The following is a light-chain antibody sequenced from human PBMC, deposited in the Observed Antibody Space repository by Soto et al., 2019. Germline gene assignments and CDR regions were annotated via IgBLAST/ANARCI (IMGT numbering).Light chain of an antibody. CDR1: QSISSW. J-gene: IGKJ1*01. CDR3: QQYNSYSQT. Sequence: DIQMTQSPSTLSASVGDRVTITSRASQSISSWLAWYQQKPGKAPKLLIYDASSLESGVPSRFSGSGSGTEFTLTISSLQPVDFATYYCQQYNSYSQTFGQGTKVEIK. CDR2: DAS. V-gene: IGKV1-5*01.